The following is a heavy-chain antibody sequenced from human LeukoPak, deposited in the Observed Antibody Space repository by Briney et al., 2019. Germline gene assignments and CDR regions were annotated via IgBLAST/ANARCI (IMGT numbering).Heavy chain of an antibody. D-gene: IGHD3-22*01. CDR1: GGSISSSSYY. J-gene: IGHJ4*02. CDR3: ARLSDHYYDSSGYLYYFDY. Sequence: SETLSLTCTVSGGSISSSSYYWGWIRQPPGKGLEWIGSIYYSGSTYYNPSLKSRVTISVDTSKNQFSLKLSSVTAADTAVYYCARLSDHYYDSSGYLYYFDYWGQGTLVTVSS. CDR2: IYYSGST. V-gene: IGHV4-39*01.